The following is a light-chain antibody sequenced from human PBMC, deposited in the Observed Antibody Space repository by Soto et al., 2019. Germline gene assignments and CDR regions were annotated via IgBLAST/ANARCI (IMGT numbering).Light chain of an antibody. CDR1: QSISRF. CDR3: QQTYITPPWT. CDR2: AAS. Sequence: DIQMTQSPSSLSASVGDRVTITCRASQSISRFLNWYQQKSGKPPQLLIYAASSLQSGVPSRFSGSGSGTDLTLTISSLQPEDFATYYCQQTYITPPWTFGQGSKVEIK. V-gene: IGKV1-39*01. J-gene: IGKJ1*01.